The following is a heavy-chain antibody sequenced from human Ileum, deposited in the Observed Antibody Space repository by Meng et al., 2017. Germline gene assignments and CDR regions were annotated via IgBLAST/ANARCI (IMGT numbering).Heavy chain of an antibody. D-gene: IGHD3-22*01. Sequence: QVQVQQGGAVLLKPAETMSLTCAVYGGCLTDYYWSWIRQTPGKGLEWIGEINHGGNTNYNPSLKSRVTISIDTSRDQFSLKLTSVTAADTAVYYCARVELRGDTRDSCGLDHWGQGTLVTVSS. CDR3: ARVELRGDTRDSCGLDH. J-gene: IGHJ4*02. V-gene: IGHV4-34*01. CDR1: GGCLTDYY. CDR2: INHGGNT.